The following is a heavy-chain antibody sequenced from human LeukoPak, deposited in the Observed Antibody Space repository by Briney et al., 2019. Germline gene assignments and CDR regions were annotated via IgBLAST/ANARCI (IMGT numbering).Heavy chain of an antibody. CDR3: AKDSLRTYYGSGSYPLDY. CDR1: GFTFSSYG. J-gene: IGHJ4*02. V-gene: IGHV3-30*18. Sequence: PGGSLRLSCAASGFTFSSYGMHWVRQAPGKGLEWVAVISYDGSNKYYADSVKGRFTISRDNSKNTLYLQMNSLRAEDTAVYYCAKDSLRTYYGSGSYPLDYWGQGTLVTVSS. CDR2: ISYDGSNK. D-gene: IGHD3-10*01.